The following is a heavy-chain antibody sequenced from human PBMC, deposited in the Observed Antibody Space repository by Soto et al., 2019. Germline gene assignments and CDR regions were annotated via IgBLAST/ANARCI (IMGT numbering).Heavy chain of an antibody. D-gene: IGHD5-12*01. CDR2: ISGSGGST. Sequence: GSLRLSCAASVFTFSSYAMSWVRQAPGKGLEWVSAISGSGGSTYYADSVKGRFTISRDNSKNTLYLQMNSLRAEDTAVYYCAGPVAAFMFDYWGQGTLVTVSS. J-gene: IGHJ4*02. CDR3: AGPVAAFMFDY. CDR1: VFTFSSYA. V-gene: IGHV3-23*01.